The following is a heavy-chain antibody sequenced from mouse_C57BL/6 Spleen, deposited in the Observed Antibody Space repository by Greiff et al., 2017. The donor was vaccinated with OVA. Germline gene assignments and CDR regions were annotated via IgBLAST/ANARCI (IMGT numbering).Heavy chain of an antibody. J-gene: IGHJ4*01. Sequence: VQLVESGPELVKPGASVKISCKASGYSFTGYYMNWVKQSPEKSLEWIGEINPSTGGTTYNQKFKAKATLTVDKSSSTAYMQLKSLTSEDSAVYYCARGYSNYFYAMDYWGQGTSVTVSS. D-gene: IGHD2-5*01. CDR2: INPSTGGT. CDR3: ARGYSNYFYAMDY. CDR1: GYSFTGYY. V-gene: IGHV1-42*01.